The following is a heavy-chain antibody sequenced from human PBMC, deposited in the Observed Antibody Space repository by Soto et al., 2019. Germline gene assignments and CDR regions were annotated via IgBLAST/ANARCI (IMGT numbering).Heavy chain of an antibody. J-gene: IGHJ4*02. D-gene: IGHD3-22*01. CDR3: ARDTYDSSGYPFDY. CDR1: GGTFSSYT. V-gene: IGHV1-69*08. CDR2: IIPILGIA. Sequence: QVQLVQSGAEVKKPGSSVKVSCKASGGTFSSYTISWVRQAPGQGLEWMGRIIPILGIANYAQKFQGRVTITADKSTSTAYMELSSLRSEDTAVYYCARDTYDSSGYPFDYWGQGTLVTVSS.